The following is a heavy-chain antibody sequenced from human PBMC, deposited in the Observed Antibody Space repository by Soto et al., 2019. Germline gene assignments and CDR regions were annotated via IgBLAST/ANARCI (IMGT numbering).Heavy chain of an antibody. V-gene: IGHV1-46*01. Sequence: ASVKVSCKAIGYSFTSHYMHWVRQAPGQGLEWMGTIYPGGVNIGYAQKFKGRVTMTKDTSTSTVYMELNSLTSADTAVYYCARDYPGGLPKAGWGPGTLVTVSS. J-gene: IGHJ4*02. D-gene: IGHD2-21*02. CDR1: GYSFTSHY. CDR2: IYPGGVNI. CDR3: ARDYPGGLPKAG.